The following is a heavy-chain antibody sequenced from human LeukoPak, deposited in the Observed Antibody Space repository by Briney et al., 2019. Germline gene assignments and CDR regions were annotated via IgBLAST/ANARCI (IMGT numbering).Heavy chain of an antibody. CDR3: ARGRYYFDY. J-gene: IGHJ4*02. V-gene: IGHV3-33*01. Sequence: PGRSLRLSCAASGFTFSSYGMHWVRQAPGKGLEWVSVIWYDGSNKYYADSVKGRFTIPRDNSKNTLYLQMNSLRAEETAVYYCARGRYYFDYWGQGTLVTVSS. CDR2: IWYDGSNK. CDR1: GFTFSSYG.